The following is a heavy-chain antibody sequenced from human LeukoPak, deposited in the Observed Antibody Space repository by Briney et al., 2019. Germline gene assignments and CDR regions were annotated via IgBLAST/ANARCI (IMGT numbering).Heavy chain of an antibody. CDR2: INHSGST. D-gene: IGHD3-10*01. CDR1: GGSFSGYY. J-gene: IGHJ4*02. V-gene: IGHV4-34*01. CDR3: ARPASSGGENY. Sequence: ETQSLTCAVYGGSFSGYYWSWIRQPPGKGLEWIGEINHSGSTNYNPSPKSRVIISVDTSKNLSSRKLSSVTAADTAVYYCARPASSGGENYWGQGTPVTVSS.